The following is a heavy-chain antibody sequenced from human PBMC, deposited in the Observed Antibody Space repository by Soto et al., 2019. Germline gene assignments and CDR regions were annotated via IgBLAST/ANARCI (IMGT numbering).Heavy chain of an antibody. V-gene: IGHV4-61*01. CDR2: IHYSGST. Sequence: SETLSLTCTVSGGSVSSGSYYWSWIRQPPGKGLEWIGYIHYSGSTNYNPSLKSRVTISVDTSKKQVSLKLRSVTAADTAVYYCARGDYPDSVGWFDPWGQGTLVTVSS. CDR3: ARGDYPDSVGWFDP. CDR1: GGSVSSGSYY. D-gene: IGHD2-15*01. J-gene: IGHJ5*02.